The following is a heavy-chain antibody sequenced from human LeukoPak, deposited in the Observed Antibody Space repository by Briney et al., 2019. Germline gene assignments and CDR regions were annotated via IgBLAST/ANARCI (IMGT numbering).Heavy chain of an antibody. V-gene: IGHV4-4*07. Sequence: PSETLSLTCSVSDDSIRNFFWSWIRQPAGKGLEWIGRIYTSGSTDYNPSLRSRVTISVDTSKNQFSLKLSSVTAADTAVYYCARVSPDCSGGSCYIDYWGQGTLVTVSS. CDR2: IYTSGST. D-gene: IGHD2-15*01. CDR1: DDSIRNFF. J-gene: IGHJ4*02. CDR3: ARVSPDCSGGSCYIDY.